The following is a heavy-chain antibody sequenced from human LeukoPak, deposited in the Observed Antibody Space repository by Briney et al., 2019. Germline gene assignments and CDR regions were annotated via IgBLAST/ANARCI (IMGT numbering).Heavy chain of an antibody. J-gene: IGHJ4*02. CDR1: GYTFTGYY. Sequence: GASVKVSCKASGYTFTGYYMHWVRQAPGQGLEWMGWINPNSGGTNYAQKFQGRVTMTRDTSISTAYMELSRLRSDDTAVYYCARGPSSRGPTLGEFDDYWGQGTLVTVSS. D-gene: IGHD3-10*01. V-gene: IGHV1-2*02. CDR3: ARGPSSRGPTLGEFDDY. CDR2: INPNSGGT.